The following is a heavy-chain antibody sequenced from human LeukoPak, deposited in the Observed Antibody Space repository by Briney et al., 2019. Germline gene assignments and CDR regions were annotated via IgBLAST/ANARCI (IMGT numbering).Heavy chain of an antibody. CDR1: GGSISSYY. J-gene: IGHJ4*02. CDR2: IYYSGST. Sequence: SETLSLTCTVSGGSISSYYWSWIRQPPGKGLEWIGYIYYSGSTNYNPSLKSRVTISVDTSKNQSSLKLSSVTAADTAVYYCAREKAWGGSGSYSPFGYWGQGTLVTVSS. V-gene: IGHV4-59*12. D-gene: IGHD3-10*01. CDR3: AREKAWGGSGSYSPFGY.